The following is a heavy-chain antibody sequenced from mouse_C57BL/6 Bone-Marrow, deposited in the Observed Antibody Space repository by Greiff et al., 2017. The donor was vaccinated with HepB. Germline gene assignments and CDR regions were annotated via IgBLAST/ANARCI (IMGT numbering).Heavy chain of an antibody. Sequence: QVQLQQSGAELVRPGPSVKVSCKASGYAFTNYLIEWVKQRPGQGLEWIGVINPGSGGTNYNEKFKGKATLTADKSSSTAYMQLSSLTSEDSAVYFCARRFYYSNYVYFDYWGQGTTLTVSS. CDR2: INPGSGGT. J-gene: IGHJ2*01. CDR1: GYAFTNYL. CDR3: ARRFYYSNYVYFDY. D-gene: IGHD2-5*01. V-gene: IGHV1-54*01.